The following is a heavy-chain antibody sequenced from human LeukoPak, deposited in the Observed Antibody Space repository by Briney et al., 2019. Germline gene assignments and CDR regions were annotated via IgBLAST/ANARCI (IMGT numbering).Heavy chain of an antibody. D-gene: IGHD3-22*01. J-gene: IGHJ4*02. V-gene: IGHV4-30-4*01. Sequence: PSETLSLTCTVSGGSISSGDYYWSWIRQPPGKGLEWIGYIYYSGSTYYNPSLKSRVTISVDTSKNQFSLKLSSVTAADTAVHYCARESGGGDSSGQSFDYWGQGTLVTVSS. CDR1: GGSISSGDYY. CDR3: ARESGGGDSSGQSFDY. CDR2: IYYSGST.